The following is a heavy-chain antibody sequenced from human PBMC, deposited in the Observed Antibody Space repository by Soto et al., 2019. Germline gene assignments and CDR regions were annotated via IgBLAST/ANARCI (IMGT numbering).Heavy chain of an antibody. V-gene: IGHV3-11*01. J-gene: IGHJ4*02. D-gene: IGHD6-19*01. CDR2: ISTSGTTI. Sequence: QGQLVESGGGLVQPGGSLRLSCAASGYIFSDYYMTWIRQAPGKGLDWVSYISTSGTTISYADSVKGRSTISREDAKNSLYLQMNSLRAEDTAVYYCARAGGSGWSLDYWGQGTLVTVSS. CDR1: GYIFSDYY. CDR3: ARAGGSGWSLDY.